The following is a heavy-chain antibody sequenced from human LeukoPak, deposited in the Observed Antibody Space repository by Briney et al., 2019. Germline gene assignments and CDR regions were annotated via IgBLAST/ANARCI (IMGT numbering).Heavy chain of an antibody. J-gene: IGHJ4*02. CDR3: AREVAFGVVSAYFFDH. D-gene: IGHD3-3*01. CDR1: GGSISSYY. CDR2: VSQSGGT. Sequence: SETLSLTCTVSGGSISSYYWSWIRQPPGKGLEWIGEVSQSGGTNYNPSLRTQVTISLDRTKNQFSLRLKSVTAADTAVYYCAREVAFGVVSAYFFDHWGQGILVSVSS. V-gene: IGHV4-59*12.